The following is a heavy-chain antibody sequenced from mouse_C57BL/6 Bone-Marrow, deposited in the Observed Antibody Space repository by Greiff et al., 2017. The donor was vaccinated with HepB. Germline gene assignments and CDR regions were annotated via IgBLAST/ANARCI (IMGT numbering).Heavy chain of an antibody. CDR2: IWSDGST. D-gene: IGHD1-1*01. J-gene: IGHJ4*01. V-gene: IGHV2-6-1*01. Sequence: VQLKESGPGLVAPSQSLSITCTVSGFSLTSYGVHWVRQPPGKGLEWLVVIWSDGSTTYNSALKSRLSISKDNSKSQVFLKMNSLQTDDTAMYYCARHVYYGSSYGYAMDYWGQGTSVTVSS. CDR1: GFSLTSYG. CDR3: ARHVYYGSSYGYAMDY.